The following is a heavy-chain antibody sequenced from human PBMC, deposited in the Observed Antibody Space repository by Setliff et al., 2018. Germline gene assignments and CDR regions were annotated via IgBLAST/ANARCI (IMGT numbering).Heavy chain of an antibody. Sequence: PGGSLRLSCAASGFSLNSFRMTWIRQPPGKGLEWVSSISSTGDDIYYADPVKGRFTISRDNAKNSLSLQMDGLRDEDTSLYYCGRDVFDFRTGQGAPWGQGTRVTVSS. CDR1: GFSLNSFR. CDR2: ISSTGDDI. D-gene: IGHD3-3*01. J-gene: IGHJ5*02. CDR3: GRDVFDFRTGQGAP. V-gene: IGHV3-21*06.